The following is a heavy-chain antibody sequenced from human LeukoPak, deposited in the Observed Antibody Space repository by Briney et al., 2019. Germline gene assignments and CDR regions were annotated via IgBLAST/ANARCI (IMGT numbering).Heavy chain of an antibody. CDR3: ARDREYCSGTSCTAKNWFDP. CDR2: ISYDGSVK. D-gene: IGHD2-2*01. J-gene: IGHJ5*02. Sequence: GGSLRLSCAASGFTFNNYALHWVGQAPGKGREWVAVISYDGSVKYYAESAKGRFTISRDNSKNNLYLQMNSLRAEDTAVYYCARDREYCSGTSCTAKNWFDPWGQGTLVTVSS. V-gene: IGHV3-30*04. CDR1: GFTFNNYA.